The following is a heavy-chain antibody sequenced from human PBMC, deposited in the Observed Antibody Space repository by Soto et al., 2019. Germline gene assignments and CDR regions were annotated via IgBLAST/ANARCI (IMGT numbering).Heavy chain of an antibody. CDR3: ARDTFAGPDF. CDR2: ITSAGTGN. D-gene: IGHD3-3*01. V-gene: IGHV3-48*02. Sequence: EVQLVESGGGLVQPGGSLRLSCAAAGFSTSSFGLNWLRQAPGKGLEWLSYITSAGTGNYYAASVKGRFTISKDSDKNSLYLQMNSLRDEDTAVYYCARDTFAGPDFWGQGTLVTVSS. J-gene: IGHJ4*02. CDR1: GFSTSSFG.